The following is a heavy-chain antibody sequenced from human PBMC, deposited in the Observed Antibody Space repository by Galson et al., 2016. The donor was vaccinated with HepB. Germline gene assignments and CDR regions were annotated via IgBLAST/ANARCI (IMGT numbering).Heavy chain of an antibody. CDR1: GGSVSSSSYY. CDR2: IYHSGST. J-gene: IGHJ4*02. D-gene: IGHD3-10*01. V-gene: IGHV4-31*03. Sequence: LSLTCIVSGGSVSSSSYYWSWIRQHPGKGLEWIGYIYHSGSTYYNPSLKSRVTISVDTSKNQFSLKLSSVTAADTAVYYCARDRSSGSGNFGYWGQGTLVTVSS. CDR3: ARDRSSGSGNFGY.